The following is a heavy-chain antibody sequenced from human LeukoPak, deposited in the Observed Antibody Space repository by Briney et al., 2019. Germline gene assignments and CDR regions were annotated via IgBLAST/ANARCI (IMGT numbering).Heavy chain of an antibody. Sequence: ASETLSLTCTVPGGSISSYYWSWIRHPPGKGLEWIGHIYYSGSTNYNPSLKSRVTISVDTSKNQFSLNLSSVTAADTAVYYCARSGIAAAGTDNWFDPWGQGTLVAVPS. D-gene: IGHD6-13*01. J-gene: IGHJ5*02. CDR1: GGSISSYY. V-gene: IGHV4-59*01. CDR3: ARSGIAAAGTDNWFDP. CDR2: IYYSGST.